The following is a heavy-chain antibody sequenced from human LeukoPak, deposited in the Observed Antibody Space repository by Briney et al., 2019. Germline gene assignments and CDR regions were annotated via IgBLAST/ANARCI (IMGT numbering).Heavy chain of an antibody. CDR2: ISGSGGST. Sequence: GGSLRLSCAASGFTFSSYAMSWVRQAPGKGLEWVSAISGSGGSTYYADSVKGRFTISRDNSNNTLFVQMNSLRAEDTAVYYCAKSRSGSANWALQIFDNWGQGALVTVSS. J-gene: IGHJ4*02. CDR3: AKSRSGSANWALQIFDN. D-gene: IGHD1-1*01. V-gene: IGHV3-23*01. CDR1: GFTFSSYA.